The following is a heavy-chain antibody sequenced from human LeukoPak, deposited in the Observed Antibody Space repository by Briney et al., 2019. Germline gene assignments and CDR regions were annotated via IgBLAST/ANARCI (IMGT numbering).Heavy chain of an antibody. D-gene: IGHD2-2*01. J-gene: IGHJ4*02. CDR3: AKDVDYCSSTSCYFDY. CDR1: GYTFTSYY. V-gene: IGHV1-46*01. Sequence: ASVKVSCKASGYTFTSYYMHWVRQAPGQGLEWMGIINPSGGSTSYAQKFQGRVTMTRDTSTSTVYMELSSLRSEDTAVYYCAKDVDYCSSTSCYFDYWGQGTLVTVSS. CDR2: INPSGGST.